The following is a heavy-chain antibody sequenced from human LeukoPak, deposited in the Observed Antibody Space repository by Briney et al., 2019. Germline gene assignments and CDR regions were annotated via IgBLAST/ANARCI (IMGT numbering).Heavy chain of an antibody. CDR3: ARVYGTSNSYMAFDY. CDR1: GDSISSYY. J-gene: IGHJ4*02. CDR2: IYTSETT. Sequence: SETLSLTCTVSGDSISSYYWSWIRQPAGKGLEWVGRIYTSETTNYNPSLKGRVTMSVDTSKNQLSLKLSSVTAADTAFYYCARVYGTSNSYMAFDYWGQGTLVTVSS. D-gene: IGHD1-7*01. V-gene: IGHV4-4*07.